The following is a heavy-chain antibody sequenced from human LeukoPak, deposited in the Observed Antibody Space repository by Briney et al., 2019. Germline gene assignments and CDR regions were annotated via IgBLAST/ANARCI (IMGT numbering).Heavy chain of an antibody. D-gene: IGHD3-10*01. CDR2: IIPIFGTA. CDR3: ARGASAVRGVTFYYGMDV. CDR1: GGTFSSYA. J-gene: IGHJ6*04. Sequence: GASVKVSCKASGGTFSSYAISWVRQAPGQGLEWMGGIIPIFGTANYAQKFQGRVTITADKSTSTAYMELSSLRSEDTAVHYCARGASAVRGVTFYYGMDVWGKGTTVTVSS. V-gene: IGHV1-69*06.